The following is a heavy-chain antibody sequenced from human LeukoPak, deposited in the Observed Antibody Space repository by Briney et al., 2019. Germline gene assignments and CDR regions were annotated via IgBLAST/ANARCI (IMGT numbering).Heavy chain of an antibody. V-gene: IGHV1-69*13. CDR2: IIPIFGTA. Sequence: SVKVSCKASGGTFSSYAISWVRQAPGQGLEWMGGIIPIFGTANYAQKFQGRVTITADESTSTAYMELSSLRSEDTAVYYCARDRYDFWSGWRWTFDIWGQGTMVTVSS. D-gene: IGHD3-3*01. J-gene: IGHJ3*02. CDR1: GGTFSSYA. CDR3: ARDRYDFWSGWRWTFDI.